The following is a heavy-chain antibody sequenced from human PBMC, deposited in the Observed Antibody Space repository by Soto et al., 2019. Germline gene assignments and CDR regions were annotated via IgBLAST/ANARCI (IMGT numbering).Heavy chain of an antibody. CDR1: GYNFKNYW. V-gene: IGHV5-51*01. CDR3: ARQVRYYDSSGDGYYYYGMDV. D-gene: IGHD3-22*01. Sequence: GESLKISCKGSGYNFKNYWIGWVRQMPGKGLEWMGIIFPGDSDTKYSPSFQGQVTISADKSIGTAYLQWSSLKASDTATYYCARQVRYYDSSGDGYYYYGMDVWGQGTTVTVSS. J-gene: IGHJ6*02. CDR2: IFPGDSDT.